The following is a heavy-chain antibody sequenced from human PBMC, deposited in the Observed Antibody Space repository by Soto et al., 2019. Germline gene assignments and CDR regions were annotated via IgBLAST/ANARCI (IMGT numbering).Heavy chain of an antibody. CDR1: GFTFSSYG. CDR3: VRVPVYGGFTWNFDL. CDR2: ISSDATNK. D-gene: IGHD4-17*01. J-gene: IGHJ2*01. Sequence: QVQLVESGGGVVQPGRSLRLSCAASGFTFSSYGLLWVCQAPGKGLECVAVISSDATNKYHADSVKGRFTISRDNSIDTLYLQMHSLRIEDTAVYYCVRVPVYGGFTWNFDLWGRGTLVTVSS. V-gene: IGHV3-30-3*01.